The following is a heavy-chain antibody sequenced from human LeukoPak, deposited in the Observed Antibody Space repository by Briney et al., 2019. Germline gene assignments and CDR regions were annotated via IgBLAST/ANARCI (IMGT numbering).Heavy chain of an antibody. CDR2: INPSGGST. V-gene: IGHV1-46*01. Sequence: ASVKVSCKASGCTFTSYYMHWVRPAPGQGLEWMGIINPSGGSTSYAQKFQGRVTITRDMSTSTVYMELSSLRSEDTAVYYCARGMAAAGLDYWGQGTLVTVSS. J-gene: IGHJ4*02. CDR1: GCTFTSYY. CDR3: ARGMAAAGLDY. D-gene: IGHD6-13*01.